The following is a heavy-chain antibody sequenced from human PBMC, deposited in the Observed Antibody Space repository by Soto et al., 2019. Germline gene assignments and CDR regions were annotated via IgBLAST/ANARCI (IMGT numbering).Heavy chain of an antibody. CDR2: ISGSGGST. CDR3: AKDPFSSGGGDSA. CDR1: GFTFSSYA. D-gene: IGHD2-21*02. V-gene: IGHV3-23*01. Sequence: EVQLLESGGGLVQPGGSLRLSCAASGFTFSSYAMSWVRQAPGKGLEWVSAISGSGGSTYYADSVKGRFTISRDNSKNALYLQMNSLRAEDTAVYYCAKDPFSSGGGDSAWCQGTLVTVSS. J-gene: IGHJ5*02.